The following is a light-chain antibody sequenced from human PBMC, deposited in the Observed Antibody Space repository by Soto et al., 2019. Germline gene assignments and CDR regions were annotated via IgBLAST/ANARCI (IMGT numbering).Light chain of an antibody. J-gene: IGKJ4*01. CDR3: QQYNSYPALT. Sequence: DIQMTQSPSTLSASVGDRFTITCRASQSISSWLAWYQQKPGKAPKLLIYDASSLESGVPSRFSGSGSGTEFTLTISSLQPDDFATYYCQQYNSYPALTFGGGTKVEIK. CDR1: QSISSW. CDR2: DAS. V-gene: IGKV1-5*01.